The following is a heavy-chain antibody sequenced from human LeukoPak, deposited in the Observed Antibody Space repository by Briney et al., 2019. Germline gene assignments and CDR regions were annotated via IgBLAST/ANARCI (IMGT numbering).Heavy chain of an antibody. Sequence: GGSLRLSCAASGFTFSVYGMHWVRQAPGKGLEWVSFIRFDGSNTYYADSVKGRFTISRDNAKDTLYLHLNSLTAEDTAVYYCARGAKWAYYFDYWGQGTLVTVSS. J-gene: IGHJ4*02. CDR3: ARGAKWAYYFDY. V-gene: IGHV3-30*02. D-gene: IGHD1-26*01. CDR1: GFTFSVYG. CDR2: IRFDGSNT.